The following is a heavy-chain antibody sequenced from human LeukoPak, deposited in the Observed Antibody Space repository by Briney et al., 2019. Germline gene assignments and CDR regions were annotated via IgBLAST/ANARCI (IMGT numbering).Heavy chain of an antibody. D-gene: IGHD6-19*01. J-gene: IGHJ1*01. CDR3: ARGRIAVAGTSAEYFQH. V-gene: IGHV4-31*03. CDR2: IYYSGST. CDR1: GGSISSGGYY. Sequence: SETLSLTCTVSGGSISSGGYYWSWIRQHPGKGLEWIGYIYYSGSTYYNPSLKSRVTISVDTSKNQFSLKLSSVTAADTAVYYCARGRIAVAGTSAEYFQHWGQGTLVTVSS.